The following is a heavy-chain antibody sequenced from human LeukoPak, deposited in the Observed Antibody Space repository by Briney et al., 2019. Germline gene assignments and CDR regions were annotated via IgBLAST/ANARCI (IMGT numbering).Heavy chain of an antibody. D-gene: IGHD3-10*01. CDR1: GYTFTGYY. CDR2: INPNSGGT. J-gene: IGHJ1*01. CDR3: ARDVFMGPFQH. Sequence: ASVKVSCKASGYTFTGYYMHWMRQAPGQGLEWMGWINPNSGGTNYAQKFQGRVTMTRDTSISTAYMELSRLRSDDPAVYYCARDVFMGPFQHWGQGTLVTVSS. V-gene: IGHV1-2*02.